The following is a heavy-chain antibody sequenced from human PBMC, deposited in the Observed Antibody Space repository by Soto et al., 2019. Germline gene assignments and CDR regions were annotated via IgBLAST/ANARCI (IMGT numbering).Heavy chain of an antibody. CDR3: ARGFDTAMDYYYYDGMDV. CDR2: INAGNGNT. CDR1: GYTFTSYA. V-gene: IGHV1-3*01. Sequence: GASVKVSCKASGYTFTSYAMHWVRQAPGQRLEWMGWINAGNGNTKYSQKFQGRVTITRDTSASTAYMELSSLRSEDTAVYYCARGFDTAMDYYYYDGMDVWGQRTTDTVSS. D-gene: IGHD5-18*01. J-gene: IGHJ6*02.